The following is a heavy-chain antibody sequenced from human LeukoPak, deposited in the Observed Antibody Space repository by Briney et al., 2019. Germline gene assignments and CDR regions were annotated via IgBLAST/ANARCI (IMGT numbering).Heavy chain of an antibody. Sequence: PSETLSLTCTVSGGSISSYYWSWIRQPPGKGLEWIGYIYYSGGTNYNPSLKSRVTISVDTSKNQFSLKLSSVTAADTAVYYCARDRTRRGSNYYGMDVWGQGTTVTVSS. CDR3: ARDRTRRGSNYYGMDV. J-gene: IGHJ6*02. CDR2: IYYSGGT. V-gene: IGHV4-59*01. D-gene: IGHD1-1*01. CDR1: GGSISSYY.